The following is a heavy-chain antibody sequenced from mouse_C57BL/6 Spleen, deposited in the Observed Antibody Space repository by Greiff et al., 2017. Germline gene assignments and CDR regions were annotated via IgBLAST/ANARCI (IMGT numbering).Heavy chain of an antibody. V-gene: IGHV1-55*01. CDR2: IYPGSGST. J-gene: IGHJ2*01. Sequence: QVQLQQPGAELVKPGASVKMSCKASGYTFTSYWITWVKQRPGQGLEWIGDIYPGSGSTNYNEKFKSKATLTVDTSSSTAYMQLSSLTSEDAAVYYCSREGVRGIYFGCWGQGTTLTVAS. D-gene: IGHD2-14*01. CDR3: SREGVRGIYFGC. CDR1: GYTFTSYW.